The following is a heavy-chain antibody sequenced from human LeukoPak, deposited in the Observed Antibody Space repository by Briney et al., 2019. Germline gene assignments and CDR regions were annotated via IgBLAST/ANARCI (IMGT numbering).Heavy chain of an antibody. Sequence: SETLSLTCTVSGGSISSGSYYWSWIRQPAGKGLEWIGRIYTSGSTNYNPSLKSRVTISVDTSKNQFSLKLSSVTAADTAVYYCARATYDSSGYQGYYFHYWGQGTLVTVSS. CDR2: IYTSGST. J-gene: IGHJ4*02. CDR1: GGSISSGSYY. V-gene: IGHV4-61*02. D-gene: IGHD3-22*01. CDR3: ARATYDSSGYQGYYFHY.